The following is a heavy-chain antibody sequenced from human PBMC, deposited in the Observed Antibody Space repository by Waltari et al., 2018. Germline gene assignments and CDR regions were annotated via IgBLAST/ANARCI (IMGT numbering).Heavy chain of an antibody. V-gene: IGHV4-39*01. CDR2: SYYSGST. CDR3: ARRRLRYFDWLYPGNAAFDI. D-gene: IGHD3-9*01. J-gene: IGHJ3*02. CDR1: GGSISSSSYY. Sequence: QLQLQESGPGLVKPSETLSLTCTVSGGSISSSSYYWGWIRQPPGKGREWIGSSYYSGSTYYNPSLKSRVTISVDTSKNQFSLKLSSVTAADTAVYYCARRRLRYFDWLYPGNAAFDIWGQGTMVTVSS.